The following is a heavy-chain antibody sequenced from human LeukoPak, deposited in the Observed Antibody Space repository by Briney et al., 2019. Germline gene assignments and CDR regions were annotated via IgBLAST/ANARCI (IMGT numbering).Heavy chain of an antibody. Sequence: PSETLSLTCTVSGGSISSYYWSWIRQPPGKGLEWIGYIYYSGSTNYNPSLKSRATISVDTSKNQFSLKLSSVTAADTAVYYCARGRGYSGYDYAPRYYYYYGMDVWGQGTTVTVSS. CDR2: IYYSGST. CDR3: ARGRGYSGYDYAPRYYYYYGMDV. D-gene: IGHD5-12*01. J-gene: IGHJ6*02. V-gene: IGHV4-59*01. CDR1: GGSISSYY.